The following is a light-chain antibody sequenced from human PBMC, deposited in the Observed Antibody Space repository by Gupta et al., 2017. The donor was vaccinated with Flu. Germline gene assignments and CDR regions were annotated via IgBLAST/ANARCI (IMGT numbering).Light chain of an antibody. J-gene: IGKJ1*01. Sequence: DIVLTQSPGTLSFSPGERATLSCRASQNVNNNYLAWYQQKPGQTPRLLIYDASRRATGIPDRFSGSGCVTDFTLSSSRREAEDFAVYYWQQYGSSRTFGQGTKVEIK. CDR3: QQYGSSRT. CDR2: DAS. CDR1: QNVNNNY. V-gene: IGKV3-20*01.